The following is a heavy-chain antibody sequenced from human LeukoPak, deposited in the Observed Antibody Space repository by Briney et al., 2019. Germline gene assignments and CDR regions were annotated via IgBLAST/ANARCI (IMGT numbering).Heavy chain of an antibody. CDR1: GFTFSNYA. CDR2: ISDDGSRQ. CDR3: VKDRTGTYTLDY. V-gene: IGHV3-30-3*01. J-gene: IGHJ4*02. Sequence: GRSLRLSCAATGFTFSNYAIHWGRQAPGKGLEWVAFISDDGSRQHYADSVKGRFTISRDNSKDTLNLQMNSLRAEDTAVYYCVKDRTGTYTLDYWGQGTLVTVSS. D-gene: IGHD3-10*01.